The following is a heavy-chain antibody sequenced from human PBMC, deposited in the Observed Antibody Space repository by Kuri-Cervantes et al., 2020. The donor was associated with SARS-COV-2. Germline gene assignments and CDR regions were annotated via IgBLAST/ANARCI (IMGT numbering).Heavy chain of an antibody. V-gene: IGHV1-8*02. Sequence: ASVKVSCKASGDSFSSYSFNWVRQATGQGLEWMGWMNPNSGNTGYAQKFQGRVTMTEDTSTDTAYMELSSLRSEDTAVYYCATTYAYCGGDCPTFGYWGQGTLVTVSS. J-gene: IGHJ4*02. CDR3: ATTYAYCGGDCPTFGY. CDR1: GDSFSSYS. D-gene: IGHD2-21*01. CDR2: MNPNSGNT.